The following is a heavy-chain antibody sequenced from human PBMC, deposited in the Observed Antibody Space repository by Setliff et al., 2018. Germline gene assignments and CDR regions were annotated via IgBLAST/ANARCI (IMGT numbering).Heavy chain of an antibody. V-gene: IGHV3-30*02. CDR2: IRYDGSNK. CDR3: AKKEYYYDSSGYSYFDY. Sequence: GGSLRLSCAASGFTFDDYAMHWVRQAPGKGLEWVAFIRYDGSNKYYADSVKGRFTISRDNSKNTLYLQMNSLRAEDTAVYYCAKKEYYYDSSGYSYFDYWGQGTLVTVSS. D-gene: IGHD3-22*01. CDR1: GFTFDDYA. J-gene: IGHJ4*02.